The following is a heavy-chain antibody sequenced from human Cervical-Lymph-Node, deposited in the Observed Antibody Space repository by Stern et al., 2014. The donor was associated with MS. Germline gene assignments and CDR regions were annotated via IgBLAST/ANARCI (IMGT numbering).Heavy chain of an antibody. J-gene: IGHJ3*02. CDR2: IDVGSGNT. D-gene: IGHD3-22*01. V-gene: IGHV1-58*01. CDR3: AAEPMYYSDSVGAFDI. Sequence: QLVESGPEVKKPGTSVKVSCKASGFTFTSSAVQWVRQARGQRLWWIGWIDVGSGNTNYAQKFQERVTITRDMSTSTAYMELSSLRSEDTAVYYCAAEPMYYSDSVGAFDIWGQGTMVTVSS. CDR1: GFTFTSSA.